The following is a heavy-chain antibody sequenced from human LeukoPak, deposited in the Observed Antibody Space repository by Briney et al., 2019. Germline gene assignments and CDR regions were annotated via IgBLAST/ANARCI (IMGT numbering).Heavy chain of an antibody. Sequence: SQTLSLTCTVSGGSISSGDYYWSWIRQPPGKGLEWIGYIYYSGSTYYNPSLKSRVTLSVDTSKNQFSLKLSSVTAADTAVYYCARAPREDGNKPNFWYFDLWGRGTLVTVSS. V-gene: IGHV4-30-4*01. CDR2: IYYSGST. CDR3: ARAPREDGNKPNFWYFDL. D-gene: IGHD1/OR15-1a*01. CDR1: GGSISSGDYY. J-gene: IGHJ2*01.